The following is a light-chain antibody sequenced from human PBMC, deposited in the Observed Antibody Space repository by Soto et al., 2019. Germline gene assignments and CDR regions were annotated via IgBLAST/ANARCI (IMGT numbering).Light chain of an antibody. CDR2: AAS. CDR3: QKYDSAPWT. V-gene: IGKV1-27*01. J-gene: IGKJ1*01. CDR1: QGISNY. Sequence: DIQMTQSPSSLSASVRDRVTITCRASQGISNYLAWYQQKPGKVPKLLIYAASTLQAGVPSRFSGSGSGTDFTLTISSLQPEDVATYYCQKYDSAPWTFGQGTTVEIK.